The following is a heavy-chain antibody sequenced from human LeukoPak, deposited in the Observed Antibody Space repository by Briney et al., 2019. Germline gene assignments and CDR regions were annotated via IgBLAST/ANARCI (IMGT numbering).Heavy chain of an antibody. CDR2: INLDGSEK. V-gene: IGHV3-7*03. CDR3: AKEKSSSWYRGGFDY. D-gene: IGHD6-13*01. Sequence: GGSLRLSCAASGFTFSNYWMSWVRQAPGKGLEWVANINLDGSEKYYVDSVKGRFTISRDNAKNSLYLQMNSLRAEDTAVYYCAKEKSSSWYRGGFDYWGQGTLVTVSS. J-gene: IGHJ4*02. CDR1: GFTFSNYW.